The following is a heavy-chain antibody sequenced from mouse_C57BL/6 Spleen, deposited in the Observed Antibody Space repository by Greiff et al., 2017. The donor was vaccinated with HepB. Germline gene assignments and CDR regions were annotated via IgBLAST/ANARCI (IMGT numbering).Heavy chain of an antibody. Sequence: VQLKQSGPELVKPGDSVKISCKASGYSFTGYFMNWVMQSHGKSLEWIGRINPYNGDTFYNQKFKGKATLTVDKSSSTAHMELRSLTSEDSAVYYCARRGITTVLDYWGQGTSVTVSS. CDR1: GYSFTGYF. J-gene: IGHJ4*01. D-gene: IGHD1-1*01. V-gene: IGHV1-20*01. CDR3: ARRGITTVLDY. CDR2: INPYNGDT.